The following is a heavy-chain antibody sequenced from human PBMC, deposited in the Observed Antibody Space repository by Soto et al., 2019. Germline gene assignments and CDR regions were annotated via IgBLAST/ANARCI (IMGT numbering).Heavy chain of an antibody. V-gene: IGHV4-34*01. CDR3: ASRPVRGVSRPGVPPTYYYYGMDV. CDR1: GGSFSGYY. Sequence: SETLSLTCAVYGGSFSGYYWSWIRQPPGKGLEWIGEINHSGSTNYNPSLKSRVTISVDTSKNQFSLKLSSVTAADTAVYYCASRPVRGVSRPGVPPTYYYYGMDVWGQGTTVTVSS. J-gene: IGHJ6*02. CDR2: INHSGST. D-gene: IGHD3-10*01.